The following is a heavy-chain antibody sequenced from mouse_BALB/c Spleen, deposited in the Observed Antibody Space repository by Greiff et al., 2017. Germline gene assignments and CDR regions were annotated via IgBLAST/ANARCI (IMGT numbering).Heavy chain of an antibody. CDR2: IYPGNVNT. CDR3: AREPSYYGDAMDY. Sequence: QVQLQQSGPEPVKPGASVRISCKASGYTFTSYYIHWVKQRPGQGLEWIGWIYPGNVNTKYNEKFKGKATLTADKSSSTAYMQLSSLTSEDSAVYFCAREPSYYGDAMDYWGQGTSVTVSS. J-gene: IGHJ4*01. D-gene: IGHD1-1*01. CDR1: GYTFTSYY. V-gene: IGHV1S56*01.